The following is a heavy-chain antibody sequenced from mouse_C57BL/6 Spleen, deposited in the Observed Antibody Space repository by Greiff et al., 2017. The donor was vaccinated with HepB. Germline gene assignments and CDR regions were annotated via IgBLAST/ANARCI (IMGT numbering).Heavy chain of an antibody. Sequence: EVKLQESGPGLVKPSQSLSLTCSVTGYSITSGYYWNWIRQFPGNKLEWMGYISYDGSNNYNPSLKNRISITRDTSNNQFFLKLNSVTTEDTATYSCARDDPFAYWGQGTLVTVSA. J-gene: IGHJ3*01. CDR1: GYSITSGYY. CDR3: ARDDPFAY. V-gene: IGHV3-6*01. CDR2: ISYDGSN.